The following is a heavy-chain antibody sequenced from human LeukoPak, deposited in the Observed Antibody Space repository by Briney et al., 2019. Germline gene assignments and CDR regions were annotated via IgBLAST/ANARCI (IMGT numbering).Heavy chain of an antibody. CDR1: GGSFSGYY. J-gene: IGHJ3*02. V-gene: IGHV4-34*01. Sequence: PSETLSLTCAVYGGSFSGYYWSWIRQPPGKGLEWIGEINHNGSNNYNPSLKSRVAISVDTSKNQFSLKLSSVTAADTAVYYCARAYCGGDCYYRAFDIWGQGTMVTVSS. CDR2: INHNGSN. D-gene: IGHD2-21*01. CDR3: ARAYCGGDCYYRAFDI.